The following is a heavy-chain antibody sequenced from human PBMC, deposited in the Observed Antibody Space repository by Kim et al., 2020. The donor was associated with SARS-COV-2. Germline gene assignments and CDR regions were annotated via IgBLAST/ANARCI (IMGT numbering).Heavy chain of an antibody. V-gene: IGHV3-30*18. J-gene: IGHJ4*02. CDR2: ISSDGSNK. Sequence: GGSLRLSCVASGFTFSSYVMHWVRQAPGKGLEWVAVISSDGSNKYYADSVKGRFTISRDNSKNTLYLQMNSLRAEDTAVYYCAKAGTRHYLDYWGQGTLVTVSS. D-gene: IGHD1-1*01. CDR1: GFTFSSYV. CDR3: AKAGTRHYLDY.